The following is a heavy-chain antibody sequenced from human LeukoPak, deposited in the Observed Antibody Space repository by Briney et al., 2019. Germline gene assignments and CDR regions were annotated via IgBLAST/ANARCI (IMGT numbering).Heavy chain of an antibody. D-gene: IGHD3-22*01. V-gene: IGHV1-18*01. Sequence: ASVKVSCKASGYTFTSYGISWVRQAPGQGLEWMGWISAYNGNTNYAQKLQGRVTMTTDTSTSTAYMELRSLRSDDTAVYYCARPNAGYDSSGYDAFDIWGQGTMVTVSS. CDR3: ARPNAGYDSSGYDAFDI. CDR1: GYTFTSYG. J-gene: IGHJ3*02. CDR2: ISAYNGNT.